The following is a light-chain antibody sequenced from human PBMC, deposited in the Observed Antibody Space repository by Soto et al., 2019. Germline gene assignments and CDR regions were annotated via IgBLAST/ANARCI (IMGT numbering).Light chain of an antibody. Sequence: GWTKSTDPLSLSPGERAILSCRASQSVSSSYLAWYQQKPGQAPRLLIYGASSRATGIPDRFSGSGSGTDFTLTISRLEPDDFAVYYCQQYGSSGTVGQGTKVDIK. CDR2: GAS. V-gene: IGKV3-20*01. CDR3: QQYGSSGT. J-gene: IGKJ1*01. CDR1: QSVSSSY.